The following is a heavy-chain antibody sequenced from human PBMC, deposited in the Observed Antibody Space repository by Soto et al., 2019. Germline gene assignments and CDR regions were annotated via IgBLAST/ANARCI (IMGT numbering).Heavy chain of an antibody. V-gene: IGHV3-11*01. D-gene: IGHD1-1*01. CDR2: ISSSGSTI. CDR1: GFTFSDYY. Sequence: GGSLRLSCAASGFTFSDYYMSWIRQAPGKGLEWVSYISSSGSTIYYADSVKGRFTISRDNAKNSLYLQMNSLRAEDTAVYYCARDHNWNGIWSPHYGMDVWGQGTTVTVSS. J-gene: IGHJ6*02. CDR3: ARDHNWNGIWSPHYGMDV.